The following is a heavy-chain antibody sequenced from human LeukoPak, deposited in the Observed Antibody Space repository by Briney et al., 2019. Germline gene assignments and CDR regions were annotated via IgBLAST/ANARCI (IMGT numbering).Heavy chain of an antibody. V-gene: IGHV1-2*04. J-gene: IGHJ4*02. CDR3: ARGRITMVRGGGDSSGYYVY. Sequence: ASVKVSCKASGYTFTGYYMHWVRQAPGQGLEWMGWINPNSGGTNYAQKFQGWVTMTRDTSISTAYMELSRLRSDDTAVYYCARGRITMVRGGGDSSGYYVYWGQGTLVTVSS. CDR1: GYTFTGYY. CDR2: INPNSGGT. D-gene: IGHD3-10*01.